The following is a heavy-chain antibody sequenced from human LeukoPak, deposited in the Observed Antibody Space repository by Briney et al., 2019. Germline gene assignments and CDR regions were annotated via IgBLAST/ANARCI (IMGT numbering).Heavy chain of an antibody. V-gene: IGHV3-30-3*01. CDR2: ISYDGSNK. CDR1: GCTFSSYA. Sequence: PGRSLRLSCAASGCTFSSYAMHWVRQAPGKGLEWVAVISYDGSNKYYADSVKGRFTISRDNSKNTLYLQMNSLRAEDTAVYYCARELNSYGDDYWGQGTLVTVCS. J-gene: IGHJ4*02. D-gene: IGHD5-18*01. CDR3: ARELNSYGDDY.